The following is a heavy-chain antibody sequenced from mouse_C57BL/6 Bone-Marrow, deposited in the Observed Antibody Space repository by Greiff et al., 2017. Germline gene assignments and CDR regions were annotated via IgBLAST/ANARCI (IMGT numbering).Heavy chain of an antibody. CDR2: INPNYGTT. Sequence: VHVKQSGPELVKPGASVKISCKASGYSFTDYNMNWVKQSNGKSLEWIGVINPNYGTTSYNQKFKGKATLTVDQSSSTAYMQLNSLTSEDSAVYDVARGYDYDYAMDYGCQGNSVTVSS. J-gene: IGHJ4*01. CDR1: GYSFTDYN. V-gene: IGHV1-39*01. D-gene: IGHD2-4*01. CDR3: ARGYDYDYAMDY.